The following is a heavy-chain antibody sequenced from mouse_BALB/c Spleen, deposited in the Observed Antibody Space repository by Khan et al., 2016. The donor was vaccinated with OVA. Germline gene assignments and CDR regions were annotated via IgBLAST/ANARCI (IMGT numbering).Heavy chain of an antibody. CDR3: TRFYYSRINFYGVDH. D-gene: IGHD1-1*01. V-gene: IGHV2-3*01. CDR2: IWGDEST. J-gene: IGHJ4*01. CDR1: GFSLTSYG. Sequence: VQLQESGPGLVAPSQSLSITCTVSGFSLTSYGVSWVRQPPGKGLEWLGVIWGDESTNYHSALISRLSVSKDNSKSQVFLKLKSLETDDTATYYCTRFYYSRINFYGVDHWGQGTSVTVSA.